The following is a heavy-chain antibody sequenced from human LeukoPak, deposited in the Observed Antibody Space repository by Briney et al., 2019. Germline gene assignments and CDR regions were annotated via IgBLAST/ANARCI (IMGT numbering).Heavy chain of an antibody. Sequence: ASVKVSCKASGYTFTGYYIHWVRQAPGQGLEWMGWINPNSGGTNYAQKFQGRITMTTDTSTSTAYMELRSLRSDDTAVYYCARDLKMGYSSGSYSWGTGSSNDYWGQGTLVTVSS. D-gene: IGHD6-19*01. CDR2: INPNSGGT. CDR3: ARDLKMGYSSGSYSWGTGSSNDY. J-gene: IGHJ4*02. V-gene: IGHV1-2*02. CDR1: GYTFTGYY.